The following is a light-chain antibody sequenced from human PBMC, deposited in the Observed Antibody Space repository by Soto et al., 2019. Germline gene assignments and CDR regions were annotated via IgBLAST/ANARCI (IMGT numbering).Light chain of an antibody. J-gene: IGKJ4*01. V-gene: IGKV3D-20*02. CDR3: QQRSNWPLT. CDR1: QSVSNNY. Sequence: DIVLAQSPGTLALSPSERATLSCRASQSVSNNYLAWYQQKPGQAPRLLIHGASTRATGIPDRFSGSGSGTDFTLTISSLEPEDFAVYYCQQRSNWPLTFGGGTKVDI. CDR2: GAS.